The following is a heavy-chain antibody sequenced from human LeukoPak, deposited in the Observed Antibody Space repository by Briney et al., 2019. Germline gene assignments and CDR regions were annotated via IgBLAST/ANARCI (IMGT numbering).Heavy chain of an antibody. CDR1: GFTFSNYW. J-gene: IGHJ5*02. CDR3: IRDFRSADL. Sequence: VGSLRLSCVASGFTFSNYWMHWVRQPPGKGLVWVSRIYVDGRTTNYADSVKGRFTISRDNAKNTVYLEMNSLSVEDTATYYCIRDFRSADLWGQGTLVTVTS. CDR2: IYVDGRTT. V-gene: IGHV3-74*01.